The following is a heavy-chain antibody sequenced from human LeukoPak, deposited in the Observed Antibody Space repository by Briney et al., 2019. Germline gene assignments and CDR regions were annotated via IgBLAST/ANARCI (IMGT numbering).Heavy chain of an antibody. CDR2: IYPGDSDT. D-gene: IGHD3-22*01. CDR1: GYSFTSYW. J-gene: IGHJ4*02. Sequence: GESLKISCKGSGYSFTSYWIGWVRQMPGKGLEWMGIIYPGDSDTRYSPSFQGQVTISADKSISTAYLQWSSLKASDTAMYYCARHLGDSSGYYYIDYWGQGTLVTVSS. CDR3: ARHLGDSSGYYYIDY. V-gene: IGHV5-51*01.